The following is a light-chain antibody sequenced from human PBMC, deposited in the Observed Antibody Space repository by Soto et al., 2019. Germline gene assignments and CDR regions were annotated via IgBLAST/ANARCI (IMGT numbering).Light chain of an antibody. V-gene: IGKV1-5*03. Sequence: DIPLTQSPSTLSASVGDRVTITCPASQNVTTWLAWYQHKPGKAPKLLSYESSTLKSVVPSRFSGSGAGTEFTLTISSLQPYDFATYYCQHYNSYSEAFGQGTKVDIK. J-gene: IGKJ1*01. CDR1: QNVTTW. CDR3: QHYNSYSEA. CDR2: ESS.